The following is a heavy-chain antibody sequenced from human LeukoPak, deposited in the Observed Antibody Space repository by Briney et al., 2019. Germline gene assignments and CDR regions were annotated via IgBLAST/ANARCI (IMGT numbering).Heavy chain of an antibody. J-gene: IGHJ4*02. CDR2: IYHSGST. D-gene: IGHD1-26*01. CDR1: GGSISSGGYS. V-gene: IGHV4-30-2*01. Sequence: SETLSLTCAVSGGSISSGGYSWSWIRQPPGKGLEWIGYIYHSGSTYYNPSLKSRVTISVDTSKNQFSLKLSSVTAADTAVYYCARGRVGATRYFDYWGQGTLVTVSS. CDR3: ARGRVGATRYFDY.